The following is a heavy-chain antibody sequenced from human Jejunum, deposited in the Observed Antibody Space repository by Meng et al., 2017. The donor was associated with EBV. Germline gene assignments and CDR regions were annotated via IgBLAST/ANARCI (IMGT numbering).Heavy chain of an antibody. V-gene: IGHV1-69-2*01. CDR3: ATSWRSRLNYFDP. CDR2: LDPEDGET. CDR1: GFTFTDYY. D-gene: IGHD1-7*01. Sequence: EVQLAQSGAEVRTPRAPVKISCKVSGFTFTDYYIHWVRQAPGKGLEWMGLLDPEDGETIYAEKFKGRVTITADTSTDTAYMELSSLRSEDTAVYYCATSWRSRLNYFDPWGQGTLVTVSS. J-gene: IGHJ5*02.